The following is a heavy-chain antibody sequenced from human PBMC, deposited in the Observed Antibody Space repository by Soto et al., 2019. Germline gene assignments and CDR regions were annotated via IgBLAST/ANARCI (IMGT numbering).Heavy chain of an antibody. Sequence: PSETLSLTCTASGGSVSSGSYYWSWIRQPPGKGLEWIGYIYYSGSTNYNPSLKSRVTISVDTSKNQFSLKLSSVTAADTAVYYCARGGARNSTSWYSGFDYWGQRTLVTVSS. CDR1: GGSVSSGSYY. V-gene: IGHV4-61*01. J-gene: IGHJ4*02. CDR3: ARGGARNSTSWYSGFDY. CDR2: IYYSGST. D-gene: IGHD6-13*01.